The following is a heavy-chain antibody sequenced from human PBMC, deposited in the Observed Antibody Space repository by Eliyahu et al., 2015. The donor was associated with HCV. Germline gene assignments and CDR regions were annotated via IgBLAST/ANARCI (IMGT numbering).Heavy chain of an antibody. Sequence: QVQLVESGGGVVQPGTSLRLSCXASGFXFSPXPYGIHWVRQAPGKGLXWVGIIXYDGTGQYXADSVKGRFTISKDNSKNTLYLQMDSLRVEDTAIYYCAGEVAIRDVGAFDFWGQGTMVTVSS. V-gene: IGHV3-33*03. D-gene: IGHD5-24*01. J-gene: IGHJ3*01. CDR2: IXYDGTGQ. CDR3: AGEVAIRDVGAFDF. CDR1: GFXFSPXPYG.